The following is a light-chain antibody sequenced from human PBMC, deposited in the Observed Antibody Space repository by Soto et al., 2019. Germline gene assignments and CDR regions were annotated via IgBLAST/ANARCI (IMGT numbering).Light chain of an antibody. CDR3: QTWDTGSVI. Sequence: QSVLTQSPSASASLGASVKFTCTLSSGHSSYAIAWHQQQPEKGPRYLMKLNSDGSHNKGDGIPERFSGSSSGAERYLTISSLQSQDEADYYCQTWDTGSVIFGGGTKLTVL. CDR1: SGHSSYA. CDR2: LNSDGSH. V-gene: IGLV4-69*01. J-gene: IGLJ2*01.